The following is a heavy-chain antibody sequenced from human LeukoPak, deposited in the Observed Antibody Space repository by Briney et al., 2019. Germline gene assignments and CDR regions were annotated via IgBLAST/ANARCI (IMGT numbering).Heavy chain of an antibody. D-gene: IGHD3-10*01. CDR3: ARGVYGSATWFDP. J-gene: IGHJ5*02. CDR2: TSPDGSTT. Sequence: GGSLRLSCAASGFTLSSYWMHWVRQAPGKGLECVSRTSPDGSTTKYADSVNGRFTISRDNAKNTLYLQVNSLRAEDTAVYYCARGVYGSATWFDPWGQGTQVTVSS. CDR1: GFTLSSYW. V-gene: IGHV3-74*01.